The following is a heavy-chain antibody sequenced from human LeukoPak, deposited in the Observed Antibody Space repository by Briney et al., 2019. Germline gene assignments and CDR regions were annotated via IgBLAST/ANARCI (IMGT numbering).Heavy chain of an antibody. V-gene: IGHV3-30*18. J-gene: IGHJ3*02. Sequence: PGRSLRLSCAASGFTFSSYGMHWVRQAPGKGLEWVAVISYDGSNRYYADSVKGRFTISRDKSKNTLYLQMNSLRAEDTAVYYCAKDQDTAMVPYDAFDIWGQGTMVNVS. CDR1: GFTFSSYG. D-gene: IGHD5-18*01. CDR2: ISYDGSNR. CDR3: AKDQDTAMVPYDAFDI.